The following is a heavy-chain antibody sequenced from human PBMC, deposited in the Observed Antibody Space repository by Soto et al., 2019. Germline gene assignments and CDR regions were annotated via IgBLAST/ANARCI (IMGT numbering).Heavy chain of an antibody. V-gene: IGHV1-2*02. CDR2: INPNSGGT. Sequence: ASVKVSCKASGYTFTDYYMHWVLQAPGQGLEWMGWINPNSGGTNYAQKFQGRVTMTRDTSISTAYMELSRLRSDDTAVYYCSRVAQGSKYSDYYYGMDVWGQGTTVTVSS. CDR1: GYTFTDYY. J-gene: IGHJ6*02. CDR3: SRVAQGSKYSDYYYGMDV. D-gene: IGHD5-18*01.